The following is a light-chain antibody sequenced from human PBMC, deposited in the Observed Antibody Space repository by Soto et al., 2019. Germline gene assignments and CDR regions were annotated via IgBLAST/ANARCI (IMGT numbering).Light chain of an antibody. CDR2: DVN. J-gene: IGLJ2*01. CDR1: TSDVGDY. CDR3: SSFTSNSPVV. V-gene: IGLV2-14*03. Sequence: QSALTQPASVSGSPGQSIIISCTGTTSDVGDYVSWYQQHPGKAPKLMIYDVNDRPSGISARFSASKSGNTASLTISGLKAEDEADYYCSSFTSNSPVVFGGGTKLTVL.